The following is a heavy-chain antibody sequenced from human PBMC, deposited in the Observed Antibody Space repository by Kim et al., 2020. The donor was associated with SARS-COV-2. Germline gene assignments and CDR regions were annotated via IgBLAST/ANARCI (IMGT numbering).Heavy chain of an antibody. CDR2: GSTK. J-gene: IGHJ4*02. CDR3: TTGRAPGY. V-gene: IGHV3-11*01. Sequence: GSTKYYEDSVKGRFTISKDNAKNSLYLQMNSLRAEDTAVYYCTTGRAPGYWGQGILVTVSS.